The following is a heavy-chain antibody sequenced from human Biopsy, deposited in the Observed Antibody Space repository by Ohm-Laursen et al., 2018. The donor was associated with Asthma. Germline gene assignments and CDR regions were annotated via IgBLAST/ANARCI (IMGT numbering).Heavy chain of an antibody. Sequence: GTLSLTCIVSGDAMSTSGSYWGWIRQSPGKGLEWIGSIYYSGRTYYNPSLESRVTISADTSKNQFSLKVTSVTAADTAVYYCARAVSNSSYWYFDLWGRGDLATASS. J-gene: IGHJ2*01. V-gene: IGHV4-39*02. D-gene: IGHD2-2*01. CDR3: ARAVSNSSYWYFDL. CDR2: IYYSGRT. CDR1: GDAMSTSGSY.